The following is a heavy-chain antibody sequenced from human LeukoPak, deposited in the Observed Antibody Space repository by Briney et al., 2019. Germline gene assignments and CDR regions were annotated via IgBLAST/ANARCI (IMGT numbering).Heavy chain of an antibody. J-gene: IGHJ4*02. CDR3: ARDYDYWIDY. D-gene: IGHD3-3*01. V-gene: IGHV3-30*03. CDR1: GFTFSDYS. Sequence: PGGSLRLSCAASGFTFSDYSLNWVRQAPGKGLEWVALISYDGGTNKYYADSVKGRFTISRDNSKNTLYLQMNSLRVEDTALYYCARDYDYWIDYWGQGILVTVSS. CDR2: ISYDGGTNK.